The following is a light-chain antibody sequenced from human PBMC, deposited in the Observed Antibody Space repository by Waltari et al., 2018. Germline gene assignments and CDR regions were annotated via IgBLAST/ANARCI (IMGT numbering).Light chain of an antibody. V-gene: IGKV3-15*01. CDR3: QHYNNWPLT. CDR1: QSINTI. Sequence: EIVMTQSPATLSVSPGEGATLSCRASQSINTILAWDQQKPGQPPRLLICGAPTRATGIPDRFSGSGSVTEFTLTISSLQSEDFAAYFCQHYNNWPLTFGGGTKVEIK. J-gene: IGKJ4*01. CDR2: GAP.